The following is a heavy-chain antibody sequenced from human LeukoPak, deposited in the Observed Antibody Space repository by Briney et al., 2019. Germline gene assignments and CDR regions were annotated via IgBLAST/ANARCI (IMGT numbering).Heavy chain of an antibody. CDR3: ASSVVPAPYYYGMDV. CDR2: SSTYNGDR. CDR1: GYTFNKYG. D-gene: IGHD2-2*01. J-gene: IGHJ6*02. V-gene: IGHV1-18*01. Sequence: ASVRVSCKASGYTFNKYGISWLRQAPGQGLEWMGWSSTYNGDRKSAQKLQGRVTMTTDTSTSTAYMELRSLRSDDTAVYYCASSVVPAPYYYGMDVWGQGTTVTVSS.